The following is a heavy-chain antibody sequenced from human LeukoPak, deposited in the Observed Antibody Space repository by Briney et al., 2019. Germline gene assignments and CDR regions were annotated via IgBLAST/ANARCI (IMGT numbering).Heavy chain of an antibody. CDR3: ARGVYCSSSSCSGGLGYYFYFMDV. CDR1: GYTFTGSY. Sequence: ASVKVSCKASGYTFTGSYIHWVRQAPGQGLEWMGWINPNNGDTNYAQKFQGRVTMTRDTSITTVYMELRSLRYDDTAVYYCARGVYCSSSSCSGGLGYYFYFMDVWGKGTTVTVSS. V-gene: IGHV1-2*02. J-gene: IGHJ6*03. D-gene: IGHD2-2*01. CDR2: INPNNGDT.